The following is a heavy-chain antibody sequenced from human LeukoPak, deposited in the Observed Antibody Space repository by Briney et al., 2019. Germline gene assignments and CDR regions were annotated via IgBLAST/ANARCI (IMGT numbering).Heavy chain of an antibody. Sequence: SETLSLTCAVYGGSFSGYYWSWIRQPPGKGLEWIGEINHSGSTNYDPSLKSRVTISVDTSKNQFSLKLSSVTAADTAVYYCARGGWLIYSPRFDYWGQGTLVTVSS. V-gene: IGHV4-34*01. CDR2: INHSGST. D-gene: IGHD6-19*01. CDR1: GGSFSGYY. J-gene: IGHJ4*02. CDR3: ARGGWLIYSPRFDY.